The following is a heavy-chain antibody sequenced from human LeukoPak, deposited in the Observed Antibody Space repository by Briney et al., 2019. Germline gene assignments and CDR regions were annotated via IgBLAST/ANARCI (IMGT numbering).Heavy chain of an antibody. CDR1: GGSISSFF. J-gene: IGHJ1*01. D-gene: IGHD4-17*01. Sequence: SETLSLTCTVSGGSISSFFWSCMRAPPGGGLEWIGYIYYRGSTNYHPSRKSRGTISVDTSKNQFSLKRSSVTAADTAVYYCARHYGDYEIWGQGTLVTVSS. CDR3: ARHYGDYEI. CDR2: IYYRGST. V-gene: IGHV4-59*08.